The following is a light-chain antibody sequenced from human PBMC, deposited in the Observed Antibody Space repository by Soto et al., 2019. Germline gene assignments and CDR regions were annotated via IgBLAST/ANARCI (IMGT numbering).Light chain of an antibody. CDR2: WAS. V-gene: IGKV4-1*01. CDR3: QQYYSSPFA. CDR1: QSVLYSSNNKNY. J-gene: IGKJ4*01. Sequence: DIVMTQSPDSLAVSLGERATINCKSSQSVLYSSNNKNYLAWYQQKPGQPPKLLIYWASTSESGVPDRFSGSGSGTDFTLTISSLQAEDVAVYYCQQYYSSPFAFGGGTKVEIK.